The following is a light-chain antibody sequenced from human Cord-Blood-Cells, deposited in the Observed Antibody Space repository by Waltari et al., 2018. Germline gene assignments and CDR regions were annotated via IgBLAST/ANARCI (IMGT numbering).Light chain of an antibody. J-gene: IGKJ2*01. CDR1: QGISSY. V-gene: IGKV1-9*01. Sequence: IQSTQSPSSLSASVGDRFTITCRASQGISSYLAWYQQKPGKAPKLLIYAASTLQSGVPSRFSGSGSGTDFTLTISSLQPEDFATYYCQQLNSYHMYTFGQGPSWRSN. CDR3: QQLNSYHMYT. CDR2: AAS.